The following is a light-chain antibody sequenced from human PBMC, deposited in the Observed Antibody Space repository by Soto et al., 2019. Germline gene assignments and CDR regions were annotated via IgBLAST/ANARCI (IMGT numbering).Light chain of an antibody. CDR2: DNN. CDR1: SSNIGNND. V-gene: IGLV1-51*01. Sequence: QSVMTQPPSVSAAPGQRVTISCSGSSSNIGNNDVSWYQQLPGTAPKLLIYDNNQRPSGIPDRFSGSKSGTSATLGITGLRTGDEADYYCGTWDSSLSAVVFGGGTKLTVL. CDR3: GTWDSSLSAVV. J-gene: IGLJ3*02.